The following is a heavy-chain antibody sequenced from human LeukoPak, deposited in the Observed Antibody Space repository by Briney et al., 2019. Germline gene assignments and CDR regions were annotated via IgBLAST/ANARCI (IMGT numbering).Heavy chain of an antibody. CDR1: GFTFSSYA. D-gene: IGHD3-3*01. J-gene: IGHJ4*02. CDR3: ARATDRSYDDFWSGYFSSFDY. Sequence: PGGSLRLSCAASGFTFSSYAMSWVRQAPGKGLEWVSSISGSGGSTYYADSVKGRFTISRANSKNTLFLQMNSLTAEDTALYYCARATDRSYDDFWSGYFSSFDYWGQGTLVTVSS. CDR2: ISGSGGST. V-gene: IGHV3-23*01.